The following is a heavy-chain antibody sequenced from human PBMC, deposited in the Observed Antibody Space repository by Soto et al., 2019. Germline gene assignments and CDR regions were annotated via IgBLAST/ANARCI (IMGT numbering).Heavy chain of an antibody. CDR2: IYYSGST. D-gene: IGHD3-10*01. Sequence: SETLSLTCTVSGGSISSYYWSWIRQPPGKGLEWIGYIYYSGSTNYNPSLKSRVTISVDTSKNQFSLKLSSVTAADTAVYYCARDLSYYYGSGSYYGEYYYYGMDVWGQGTTVTVS. J-gene: IGHJ6*02. CDR1: GGSISSYY. CDR3: ARDLSYYYGSGSYYGEYYYYGMDV. V-gene: IGHV4-59*01.